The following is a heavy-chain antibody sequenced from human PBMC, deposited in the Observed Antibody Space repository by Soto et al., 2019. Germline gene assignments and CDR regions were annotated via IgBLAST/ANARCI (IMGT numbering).Heavy chain of an antibody. CDR2: ISGSGGST. Sequence: GGSLRLSCAASGFTFSNYDMSWVRQAPGKGLEWVSVISGSGGSTYYPDSVKGRFTISRDNSKNTLYLQMSSLRAGDTAVYYCAKDHTQGYYYMDVWGKGTTVTVSS. CDR1: GFTFSNYD. V-gene: IGHV3-23*01. CDR3: AKDHTQGYYYMDV. J-gene: IGHJ6*03.